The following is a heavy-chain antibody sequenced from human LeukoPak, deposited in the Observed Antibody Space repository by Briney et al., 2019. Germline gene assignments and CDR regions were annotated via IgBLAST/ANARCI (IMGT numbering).Heavy chain of an antibody. V-gene: IGHV4-34*01. CDR3: ARRVVGDSGNWFDP. J-gene: IGHJ5*02. CDR2: INHSGST. D-gene: IGHD4-17*01. CDR1: GGSFSGYY. Sequence: SETLSLTCAVYGGSFSGYYWSWIRQPPGKGLEWIGEINHSGSTNYNPSLKSRVTISVDTSRNQFSLSLRSVTAADTAVYYCARRVVGDSGNWFDPWGQGTLVTVSS.